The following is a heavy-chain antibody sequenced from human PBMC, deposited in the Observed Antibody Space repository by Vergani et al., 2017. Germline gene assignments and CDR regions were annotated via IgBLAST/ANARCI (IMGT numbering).Heavy chain of an antibody. CDR3: ARDTRYYDSSGLSYYFDY. Sequence: QVQLVQSGAEVKKPGSSVKVSCKASGGTFSSYAISWVRQAPGQGLEWMGGIIPIFGTANYAQKFQGRVTITADESTSTAYMELSSLRSEDTAVYYCARDTRYYDSSGLSYYFDYWGQGTLVTVSS. CDR2: IIPIFGTA. D-gene: IGHD3-22*01. J-gene: IGHJ4*02. V-gene: IGHV1-69*01. CDR1: GGTFSSYA.